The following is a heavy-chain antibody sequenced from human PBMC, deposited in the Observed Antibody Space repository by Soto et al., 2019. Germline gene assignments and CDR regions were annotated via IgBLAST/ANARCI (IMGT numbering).Heavy chain of an antibody. CDR1: GASISGYY. CDR2: IYATGTT. CDR3: VRDGAKTLRDWFDP. V-gene: IGHV4-4*07. D-gene: IGHD1-26*01. Sequence: SETLSLTCTVSGASISGYYWSWIRKSAGKGLEWIGRIYATGTTDYNPSLKSRVMMSVDTSKKQFSLKLRSVTAADTAVYYCVRDGAKTLRDWFDPWGQGISVTVSS. J-gene: IGHJ5*02.